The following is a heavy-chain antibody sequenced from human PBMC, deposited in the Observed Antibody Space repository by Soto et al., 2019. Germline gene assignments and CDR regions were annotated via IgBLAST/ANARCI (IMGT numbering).Heavy chain of an antibody. Sequence: DVQLVESGGGLVQPGGSLRLSCAASGFTVSTNYISWVRQGPGKGLEWVSVIYSGGSTYNTDSVKGRFSISRDNFKNTVYLQMNNLRVEDTAVYYCARGSGGRWLPLDYWGQGPLVTVSS. J-gene: IGHJ4*02. V-gene: IGHV3-66*01. CDR3: ARGSGGRWLPLDY. D-gene: IGHD3-16*01. CDR1: GFTVSTNY. CDR2: IYSGGST.